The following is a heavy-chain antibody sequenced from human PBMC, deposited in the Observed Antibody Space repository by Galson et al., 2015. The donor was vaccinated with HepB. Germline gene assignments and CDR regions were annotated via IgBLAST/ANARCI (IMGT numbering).Heavy chain of an antibody. CDR3: ARDRRDDFWSASHYFGMDV. CDR2: ISAYNGDI. CDR1: GYTFTSYG. Sequence: SVKVSCKASGYTFTSYGISWVRQAPGQGLEWMGWISAYNGDIDYAPKFQGRVTMTTDTSTSTVYMELRSLRSDDTAVYYCARDRRDDFWSASHYFGMDVWGQGTTVTVSS. D-gene: IGHD3-3*01. V-gene: IGHV1-18*04. J-gene: IGHJ6*02.